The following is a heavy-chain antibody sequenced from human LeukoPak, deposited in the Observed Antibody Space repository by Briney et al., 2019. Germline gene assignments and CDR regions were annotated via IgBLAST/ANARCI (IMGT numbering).Heavy chain of an antibody. CDR2: IIPILGIA. CDR1: GGTFSSYA. D-gene: IGHD2-15*01. J-gene: IGHJ4*02. V-gene: IGHV1-69*04. Sequence: GASVKVSCKASGGTFSSYAISWVRQAPGQGLEWMGRIIPILGIANYAQKFQGRVTITADKSTSTAYMELSSLRSEDTAVYYCARAAPATATLDYWGQGTLVTVSS. CDR3: ARAAPATATLDY.